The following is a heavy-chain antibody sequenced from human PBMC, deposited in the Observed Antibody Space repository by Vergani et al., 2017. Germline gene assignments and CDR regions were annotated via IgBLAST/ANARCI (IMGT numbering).Heavy chain of an antibody. CDR2: ISYDGSNK. J-gene: IGHJ4*02. V-gene: IGHV3-30*04. CDR3: ARVIGFVVVPAADHYFDY. D-gene: IGHD2-2*01. CDR1: GFTFSSYA. Sequence: QVQLVESGGGVVQPGRSLRLSCAASGFTFSSYAMHWVRQAPGKGLEWVAVISYDGSNKYYADSVKGRFTISRDNSKNTLYLQMNSLRAEDTAVYYCARVIGFVVVPAADHYFDYWGQGTLVTVSS.